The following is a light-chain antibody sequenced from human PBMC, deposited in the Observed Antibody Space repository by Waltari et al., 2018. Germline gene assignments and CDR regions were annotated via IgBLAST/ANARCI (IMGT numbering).Light chain of an antibody. J-gene: IGKJ3*01. V-gene: IGKV3-11*01. CDR2: DAS. Sequence: EIVLTQSPATLSLSPGERATLSCRASQYVSTYLAWYQQKPGQAPRLLIYDASNRATGIPARFSGSGSGTDFTLTISSLEPEDFAVYHCQQRFALFTFGPGTKVDIK. CDR1: QYVSTY. CDR3: QQRFALFT.